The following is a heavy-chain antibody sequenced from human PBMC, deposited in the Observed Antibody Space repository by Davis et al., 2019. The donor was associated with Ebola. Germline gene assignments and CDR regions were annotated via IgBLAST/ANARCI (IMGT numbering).Heavy chain of an antibody. Sequence: GGSLRLSCAASGFTFSDYYMTWIRQSPGKGLEWVASISSGGSFTNYADSVKDRFTISRDNAENSLFLQMSSLRADDTAVYYCARTDKNGWFDPWGQGSLVTVSS. J-gene: IGHJ5*02. V-gene: IGHV3-11*06. CDR2: ISSGGSFT. CDR1: GFTFSDYY. CDR3: ARTDKNGWFDP.